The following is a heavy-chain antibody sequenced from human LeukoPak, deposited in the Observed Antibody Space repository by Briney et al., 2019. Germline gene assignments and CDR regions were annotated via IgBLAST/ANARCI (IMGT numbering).Heavy chain of an antibody. Sequence: ASVKVSCRASGYTFTGYYMHWVRQAPGQGLEWMGWINPNSGGTNYAQKFQGRVTMTRDTSISTAYMELSRLRSDDTAVYYCARSSGGYDFWSGHYYYMDVWGKGTTVTVSS. CDR1: GYTFTGYY. V-gene: IGHV1-2*02. J-gene: IGHJ6*03. CDR3: ARSSGGYDFWSGHYYYMDV. CDR2: INPNSGGT. D-gene: IGHD3-3*01.